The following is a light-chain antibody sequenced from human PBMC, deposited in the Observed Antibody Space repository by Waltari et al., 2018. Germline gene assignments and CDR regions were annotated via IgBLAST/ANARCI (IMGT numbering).Light chain of an antibody. CDR1: SSNIGRNS. CDR3: AAWDDSLTLVV. Sequence: QSVLTQPPSASGTPGQRVTISCSGNSSNIGRNSVNWYQQLPGMAPKLLIYSSSQRPSGVPDRFSASKSGTSATLAISGPQSEDEADYYCAAWDDSLTLVVFGGGTKLTVL. CDR2: SSS. V-gene: IGLV1-44*01. J-gene: IGLJ2*01.